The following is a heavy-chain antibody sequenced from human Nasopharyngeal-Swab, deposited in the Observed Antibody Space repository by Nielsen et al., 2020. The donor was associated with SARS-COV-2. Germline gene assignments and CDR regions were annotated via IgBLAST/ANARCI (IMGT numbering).Heavy chain of an antibody. J-gene: IGHJ5*02. V-gene: IGHV1-8*01. D-gene: IGHD2-15*01. CDR1: GYTLTSYD. CDR3: ARGGHLVVVVAAADNWFDP. Sequence: ASVKVSCKASGYTLTSYDINWVRQATGQGLEWMGWMNPNSGNTGYAQKFQGRVTMTRNTSISTAYMELSSLRSEDTAVYYCARGGHLVVVVAAADNWFDPWGQGTLVTVSS. CDR2: MNPNSGNT.